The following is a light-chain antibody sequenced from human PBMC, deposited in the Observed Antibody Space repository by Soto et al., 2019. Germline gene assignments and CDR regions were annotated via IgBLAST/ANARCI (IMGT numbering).Light chain of an antibody. CDR1: QSISSY. CDR2: AAS. V-gene: IGKV1-39*01. J-gene: IGKJ4*01. Sequence: DIQMTQSPSSLSVSVGDRVTITCRASQSISSYLNWYQQKPGKAPKLLIYAASSLQSGVPSRFSGSGSGTDFTLTISSLQPEDFATYYCQQSYSTPQFGGGTKVDIK. CDR3: QQSYSTPQ.